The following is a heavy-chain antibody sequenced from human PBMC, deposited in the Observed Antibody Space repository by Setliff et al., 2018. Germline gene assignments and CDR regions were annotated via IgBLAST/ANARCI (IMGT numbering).Heavy chain of an antibody. J-gene: IGHJ4*02. Sequence: PSETLSLTCTVSGASITNINCYWGLIRQPPGKGLEWIGSIFYSGRTFYNPSLKSRVTISVDTSKNQFSLTLSSVTAADTAVYYCARLPNYVWGSPVDYWGQGTLVTVSS. CDR2: IFYSGRT. D-gene: IGHD3-16*01. CDR3: ARLPNYVWGSPVDY. V-gene: IGHV4-39*01. CDR1: GASITNINCY.